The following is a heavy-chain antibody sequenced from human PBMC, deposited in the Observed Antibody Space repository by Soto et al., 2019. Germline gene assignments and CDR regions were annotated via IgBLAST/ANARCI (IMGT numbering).Heavy chain of an antibody. J-gene: IGHJ3*02. CDR2: ISAYNGNT. Sequence: ASVKVSCKASGYTLKNYGISWVRQAPGQGLEWMAWISAYNGNTNYAQKLQGRVTVTTDTSTSTAYMGLRSLRSDDTAVYYCTKAPGIAVSNDIWGQGTMVTVSS. CDR3: TKAPGIAVSNDI. CDR1: GYTLKNYG. D-gene: IGHD6-19*01. V-gene: IGHV1-18*01.